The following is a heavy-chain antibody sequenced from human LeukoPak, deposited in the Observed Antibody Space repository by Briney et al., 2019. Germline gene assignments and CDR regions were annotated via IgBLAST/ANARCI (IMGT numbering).Heavy chain of an antibody. V-gene: IGHV1-69*04. CDR2: IIPILGIA. CDR3: AGGVPWYSSSPGANWFDP. J-gene: IGHJ5*02. CDR1: GGTFSSYA. D-gene: IGHD6-6*01. Sequence: AASVKVSCKASGGTFSSYAISWVRQAPGQGLEWMGRIIPILGIANYAQKFLGRVTITADKSTSTAYMELSSLRSEDTAVYYCAGGVPWYSSSPGANWFDPWGQGTLVTVSS.